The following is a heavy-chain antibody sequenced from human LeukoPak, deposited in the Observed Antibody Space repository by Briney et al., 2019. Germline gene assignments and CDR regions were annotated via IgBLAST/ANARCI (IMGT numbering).Heavy chain of an antibody. CDR3: ARDRYYYDSSGYYFFDY. Sequence: SETLSLTCAVYGGSFSGYYWSWIRQPAGKGLEWIGRIYTRGSTNYNPSLKSRVTMSVDTSRNQFSLRLSSVTAADTAVYYCARDRYYYDSSGYYFFDYWGQGTLVTVSS. CDR2: IYTRGST. V-gene: IGHV4-4*07. D-gene: IGHD3-22*01. CDR1: GGSFSGYY. J-gene: IGHJ4*02.